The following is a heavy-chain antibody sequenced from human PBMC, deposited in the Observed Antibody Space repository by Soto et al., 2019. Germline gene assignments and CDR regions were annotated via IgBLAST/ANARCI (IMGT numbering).Heavy chain of an antibody. D-gene: IGHD2-15*01. Sequence: EILSLTCAVDGGCLSGYYWSWIRQPPGKGLEWIGEINHSGSTNYNPSLKSRVTISVDTSKKQFSLKLSSVTAADTAVYYCARGIATGQLDPWGQGTLVTVSS. CDR1: GGCLSGYY. CDR2: INHSGST. CDR3: ARGIATGQLDP. V-gene: IGHV4-34*01. J-gene: IGHJ5*02.